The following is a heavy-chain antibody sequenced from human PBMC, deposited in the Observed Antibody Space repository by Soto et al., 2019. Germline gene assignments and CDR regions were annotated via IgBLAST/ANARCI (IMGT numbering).Heavy chain of an antibody. CDR3: ARRSYNVDIVATAHAAYGMDV. J-gene: IGHJ6*02. D-gene: IGHD5-12*01. V-gene: IGHV1-69*13. CDR2: IIPIFGTA. CDR1: GGTFSSYA. Sequence: SVKVSCKASGGTFSSYAISWVRQAPGQGLEWMGGIIPIFGTANYAQKFQGRVTITADESTSTAYMELSSPRSEDTAVYYCARRSYNVDIVATAHAAYGMDVWGQGTTVTVSS.